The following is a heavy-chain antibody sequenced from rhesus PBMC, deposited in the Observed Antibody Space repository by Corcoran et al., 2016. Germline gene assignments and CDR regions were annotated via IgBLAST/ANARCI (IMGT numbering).Heavy chain of an antibody. CDR3: ARVTPSYYYDSGYYFDY. Sequence: QVQLQESGPGLLKPSETLSLTCAVSGGSISGGYGWGWIRQPPGQGLEWIGSIYSSSGTTYYNPSLKSRVTISTDTSKNQFSLKLSSVTAADTAVYYCARVTPSYYYDSGYYFDYWGQGVLVTVSS. J-gene: IGHJ4*01. CDR2: IYSSSGTT. D-gene: IGHD3-28*01. CDR1: GGSISGGYG. V-gene: IGHV4S7*01.